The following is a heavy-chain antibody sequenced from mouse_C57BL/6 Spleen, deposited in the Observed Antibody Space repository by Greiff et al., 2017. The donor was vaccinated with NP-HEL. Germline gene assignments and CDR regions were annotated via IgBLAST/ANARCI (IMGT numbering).Heavy chain of an antibody. CDR3: ARADGSSPWFAY. J-gene: IGHJ3*01. D-gene: IGHD1-1*01. V-gene: IGHV5-16*01. Sequence: EVQVVESEGGLVQPGSSMKLSCTASGFTFSDYYMAWVRQVPEKGLEWVANINYDGSSTYYLDSLKSRFIISRDNAKNILYLQMSSLKSEDTATYYCARADGSSPWFAYWGQGTLVTVSA. CDR1: GFTFSDYY. CDR2: INYDGSST.